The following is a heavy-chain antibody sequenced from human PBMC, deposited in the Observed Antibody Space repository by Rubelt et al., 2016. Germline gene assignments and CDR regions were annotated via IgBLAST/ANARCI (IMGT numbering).Heavy chain of an antibody. Sequence: QVQLVQSGAEVKKPGASVKVSCKASGYTFTSYGISWVRQARGQGLEWMGWISAYNGNTNYAQKLQGRVTMTTDTATRTAYMELRGLGSDDTAVYYCARALRGSTVVGYSGPGTLVTVAS. CDR1: GYTFTSYG. CDR2: ISAYNGNT. D-gene: IGHD4-23*01. J-gene: IGHJ4*01. CDR3: ARALRGSTVVGY. V-gene: IGHV1-18*01.